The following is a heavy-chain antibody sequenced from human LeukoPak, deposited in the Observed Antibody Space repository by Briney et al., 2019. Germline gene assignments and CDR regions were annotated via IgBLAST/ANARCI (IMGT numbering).Heavy chain of an antibody. D-gene: IGHD2-2*01. Sequence: GGSLRLSCAASGFTFCSYSMNWVRQAPGKGLEWVSSISSSSSYIYYADSVKGRFTISRDNAKNSLYLQMNSLRAEDTAVYYCTRKGELVPAARGYWGQGTLVTVSS. J-gene: IGHJ4*02. V-gene: IGHV3-21*01. CDR3: TRKGELVPAARGY. CDR1: GFTFCSYS. CDR2: ISSSSSYI.